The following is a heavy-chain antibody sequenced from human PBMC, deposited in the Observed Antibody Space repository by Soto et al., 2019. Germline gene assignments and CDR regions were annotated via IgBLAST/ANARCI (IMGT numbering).Heavy chain of an antibody. CDR2: VYHSGST. D-gene: IGHD6-13*01. Sequence: SETLSLTCAVSGGSISSSNWWSWVRQPPGKGLEWIGEVYHSGSTNYNPSLKSRVTISVDKSKNQFSLKLSSVTAADTAVYFCSRVGAAAGDLDYWGQGTVVTVSS. CDR3: SRVGAAAGDLDY. V-gene: IGHV4-4*02. CDR1: GGSISSSNW. J-gene: IGHJ4*02.